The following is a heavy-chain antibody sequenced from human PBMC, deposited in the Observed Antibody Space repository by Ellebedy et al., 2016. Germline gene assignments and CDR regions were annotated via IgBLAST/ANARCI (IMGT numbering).Heavy chain of an antibody. J-gene: IGHJ5*02. CDR2: ISSSGSTI. D-gene: IGHD3-10*01. V-gene: IGHV3-11*01. CDR3: ARLPKDGDWFDP. CDR1: GFTFSDYY. Sequence: GGSLRLXXAASGFTFSDYYMSWIRQAPGKGLEWVSYISSSGSTIYYADSVKGRFTISRDNAKNSLYLQMNSLRAEDTAVYYCARLPKDGDWFDPWGQGTLVTVSS.